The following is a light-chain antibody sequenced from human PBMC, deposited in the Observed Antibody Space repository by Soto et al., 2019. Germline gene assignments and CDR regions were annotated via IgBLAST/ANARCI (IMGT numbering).Light chain of an antibody. V-gene: IGKV3-15*01. J-gene: IGKJ1*01. Sequence: EIMMTQSPATLSVSPGERATLSCRASQSVSSNLAWYQQKPGQAPRLLIYGASTRATGIPARLSGSGSGTEFTLTISSLQSEDFAVYYCQQYNNWPQTFGQGTKVDIK. CDR1: QSVSSN. CDR3: QQYNNWPQT. CDR2: GAS.